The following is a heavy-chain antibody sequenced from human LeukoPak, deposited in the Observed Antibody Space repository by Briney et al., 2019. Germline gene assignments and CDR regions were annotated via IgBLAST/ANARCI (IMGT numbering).Heavy chain of an antibody. Sequence: ASVKLSCTASGGTFNSYAISWVRQAPGQGLEWMGGIIPIFGTANYAQKFQGRVTITTDESTSTAYMELSSLRSDDTAVYYCAREGAAAAFDYWGQGTLVTVSS. D-gene: IGHD6-13*01. CDR1: GGTFNSYA. J-gene: IGHJ4*02. V-gene: IGHV1-69*05. CDR2: IIPIFGTA. CDR3: AREGAAAAFDY.